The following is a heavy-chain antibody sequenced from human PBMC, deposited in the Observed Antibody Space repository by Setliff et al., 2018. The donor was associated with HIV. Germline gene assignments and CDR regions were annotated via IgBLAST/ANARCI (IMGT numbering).Heavy chain of an antibody. Sequence: PSETLSLTCTVSGGSINSSSYYWGWIRQPPGKGPEWIGSIHYSGSTYYNPSLKSRVTISEDTSKNQISLKLSSVSAADTAVYYCVRHGGTIVVVTTPRLVVWYIDLWGRGTLVTVSS. CDR1: GGSINSSSYY. V-gene: IGHV4-39*01. CDR3: VRHGGTIVVVTTPRLVVWYIDL. D-gene: IGHD2-21*02. CDR2: IHYSGST. J-gene: IGHJ2*01.